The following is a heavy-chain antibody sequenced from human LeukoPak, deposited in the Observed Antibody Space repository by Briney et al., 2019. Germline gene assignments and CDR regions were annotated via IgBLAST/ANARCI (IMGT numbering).Heavy chain of an antibody. CDR2: ISTGGSTI. J-gene: IGHJ3*02. Sequence: GGSLRLSCTASGFSVSTNYMSWIRQAPGKGLEWVSYISTGGSTIYYSDSVKGRFTISRDNAKNLLYLQMNSLRAEDTAVYYCARVGRARAAAGFGAFDIWGQGTVVTVSS. CDR1: GFSVSTNY. D-gene: IGHD6-13*01. CDR3: ARVGRARAAAGFGAFDI. V-gene: IGHV3-11*01.